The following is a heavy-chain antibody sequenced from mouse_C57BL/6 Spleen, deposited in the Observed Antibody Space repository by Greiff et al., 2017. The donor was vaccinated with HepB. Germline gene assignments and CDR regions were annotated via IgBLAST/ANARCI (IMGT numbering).Heavy chain of an antibody. CDR1: GYTFPSYW. CDR2: INPSNGGT. D-gene: IGHD1-1*01. V-gene: IGHV1-53*01. CDR3: ARSGLVLRSFGY. Sequence: VQLQQPGTELVKPGASVKLSCKASGYTFPSYWMHWVKQRPGQGLEWMGNINPSNGGTNSNQKFKGKATLTADKSSSTAYMQLSSLTAEDSAVYYCARSGLVLRSFGYWGKGTLVTVSA. J-gene: IGHJ3*01.